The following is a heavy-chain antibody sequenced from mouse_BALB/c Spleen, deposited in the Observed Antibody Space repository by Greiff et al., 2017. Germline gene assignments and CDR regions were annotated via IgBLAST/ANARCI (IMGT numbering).Heavy chain of an antibody. V-gene: IGHV1S135*01. CDR2: IDPYNGGT. CDR3: ARYPITTATSWFAY. Sequence: EVKLVESGPELVKPGASVKVSCKASGYSFTDYNMYWVKQSHGKSLEWIGYIDPYNGGTSYNQKFKGKATLTVDKSSSTAFMHLNSLTSEDSAVYYCARYPITTATSWFAYWGQGTLVTVSA. CDR1: GYSFTDYN. J-gene: IGHJ3*01. D-gene: IGHD1-2*01.